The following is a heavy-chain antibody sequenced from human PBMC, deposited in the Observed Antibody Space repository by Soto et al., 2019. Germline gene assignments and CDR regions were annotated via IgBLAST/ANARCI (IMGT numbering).Heavy chain of an antibody. V-gene: IGHV1-8*01. D-gene: IGHD6-19*01. J-gene: IGHJ5*02. CDR3: ARGTRSGWYKDYWFDP. CDR2: MNPNSGNT. Sequence: QVQLVQSGAEVKKPGASVKVSCKASGYTFTSYDINWVRQATGQGLEWMGWMNPNSGNTGYAQKFQGRVTMTRNTSISTAYMELSSVSSEDTAVYYCARGTRSGWYKDYWFDPWGQGTLVTVSS. CDR1: GYTFTSYD.